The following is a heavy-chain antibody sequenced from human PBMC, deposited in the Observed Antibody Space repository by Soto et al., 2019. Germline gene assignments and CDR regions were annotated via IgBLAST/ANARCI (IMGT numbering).Heavy chain of an antibody. D-gene: IGHD6-19*01. V-gene: IGHV6-1*01. CDR1: GYSVSSNTAA. CDR3: ARGVAGSGFDL. Sequence: SQTLSLSCAISGYSVSSNTAAWNWIRASPSRGLEWLGRTYYRSNWRHDYAVSVKSRITVNPDTSKNHFSLQLNFVTPDDTAVYYCARGVAGSGFDLWGQGTLVTVSS. CDR2: TYYRSNWRH. J-gene: IGHJ4*02.